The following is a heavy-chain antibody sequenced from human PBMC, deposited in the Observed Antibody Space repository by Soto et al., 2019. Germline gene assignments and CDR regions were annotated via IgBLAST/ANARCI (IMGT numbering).Heavy chain of an antibody. CDR2: LYYSGNT. Sequence: ASVTQCDRWSVSDVTSRNSCCCWSWNRQPPGKGLEWVGSLYYSGNTYYNPSLKSRVTMSIDTSKSQFSLQLRSLTAADTAVYYCAKHRDYDGMDVSGQGTAVNLSS. CDR1: DVTSRNSCCC. CDR3: AKHRDYDGMDV. J-gene: IGHJ6*02. D-gene: IGHD2-21*01. V-gene: IGHV4-39*01.